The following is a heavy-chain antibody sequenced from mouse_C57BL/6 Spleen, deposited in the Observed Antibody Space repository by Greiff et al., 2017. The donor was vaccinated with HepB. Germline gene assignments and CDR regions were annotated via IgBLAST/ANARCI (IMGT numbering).Heavy chain of an antibody. CDR2: INPNNGGT. CDR1: GYTFTDYY. V-gene: IGHV1-26*01. Sequence: EVQLQQSGPELVKPGASVKISCKASGYTFTDYYMNWVKQSHGKSLEWIGDINPNNGGTSYNQKFKGKATLTVDKSSSTAYMELRSLTSEDSAFYYCESLDYYGFMDYWGQGTSVTVSS. D-gene: IGHD1-2*01. J-gene: IGHJ4*01. CDR3: ESLDYYGFMDY.